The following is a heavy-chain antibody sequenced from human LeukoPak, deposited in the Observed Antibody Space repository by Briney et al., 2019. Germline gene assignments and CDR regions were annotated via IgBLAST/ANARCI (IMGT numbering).Heavy chain of an antibody. D-gene: IGHD6-19*01. J-gene: IGHJ4*02. Sequence: ASVKVSCKASGYTFTGYYMHWVRQAPGQGLEWMGWINPNSGGTNYAQKFQGRVTMTRDTSISTAYMELSRLRSDDTAVYYCARDSIAVAGTDMDYWGQGTLVTVSS. V-gene: IGHV1-2*02. CDR3: ARDSIAVAGTDMDY. CDR1: GYTFTGYY. CDR2: INPNSGGT.